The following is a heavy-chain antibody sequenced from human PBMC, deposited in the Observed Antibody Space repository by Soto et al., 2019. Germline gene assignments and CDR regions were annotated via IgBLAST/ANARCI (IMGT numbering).Heavy chain of an antibody. Sequence: QMQLQESGPGLVKPSGTLSLTCGVSGGSISSSKWWTWVRQPPGKGPEWIGEIYHSGSTNYNPSLPSRVTISLAKSKNQFYLTLTSVTAADTAVYYCASQDYSSSTDASFLVNGYFDLWGRGILVTVSS. V-gene: IGHV4-4*02. J-gene: IGHJ2*01. CDR1: GGSISSSKW. D-gene: IGHD6-6*01. CDR2: IYHSGST. CDR3: ASQDYSSSTDASFLVNGYFDL.